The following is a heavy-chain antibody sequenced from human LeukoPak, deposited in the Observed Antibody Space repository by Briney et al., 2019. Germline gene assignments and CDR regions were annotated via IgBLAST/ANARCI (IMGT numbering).Heavy chain of an antibody. CDR1: GGSISSYY. Sequence: SDTESLTCTVCGGSISSYYWSCIRQPPEKGLEWIGHIYYSGNTNYNPTLKSRVTISVDTSKNQFSLKLSSVTAADTAVYYCARLGGGYAFFDYWGLGTLVTVSS. CDR2: IYYSGNT. D-gene: IGHD5-12*01. CDR3: ARLGGGYAFFDY. J-gene: IGHJ4*02. V-gene: IGHV4-59*07.